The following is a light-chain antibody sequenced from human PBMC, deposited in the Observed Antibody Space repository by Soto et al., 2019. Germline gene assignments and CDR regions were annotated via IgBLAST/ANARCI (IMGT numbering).Light chain of an antibody. CDR3: QQRSNWPLT. Sequence: EIVLTQSPATLSLSPGERATLSCMASQSVSSYFAWYQQKPGQAPRLLIYDASNRATGIPARFSCSGSGTDFTLTISSLEPEDFAVYYCQQRSNWPLTFGGGTQVEIK. CDR1: QSVSSY. CDR2: DAS. V-gene: IGKV3-11*01. J-gene: IGKJ4*01.